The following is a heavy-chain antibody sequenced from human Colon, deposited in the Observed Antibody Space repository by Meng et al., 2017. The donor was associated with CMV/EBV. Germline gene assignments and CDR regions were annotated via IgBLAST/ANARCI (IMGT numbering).Heavy chain of an antibody. CDR2: IRSKPNDFAT. CDR1: GLTFSGSA. V-gene: IGHV3-73*01. Sequence: GESLKISCAASGLTFSGSAIHWIRQASGKGLEWVGRIRSKPNDFATEYAESVKGRFTISRDDSNDSAFLHMSSLKVDDTSVYYCAVLAVAEPISYWGQGTLVTVSS. CDR3: AVLAVAEPISY. J-gene: IGHJ4*02. D-gene: IGHD6-19*01.